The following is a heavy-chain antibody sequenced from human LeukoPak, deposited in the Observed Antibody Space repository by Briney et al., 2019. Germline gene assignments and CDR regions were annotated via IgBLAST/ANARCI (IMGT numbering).Heavy chain of an antibody. CDR3: ARAVAGTADFDY. CDR1: GGSISSYY. D-gene: IGHD6-19*01. J-gene: IGHJ4*02. V-gene: IGHV4-4*07. Sequence: SETLSLTCIVSGGSISSYYWSWIRQPAGKGLEWIGRISSSGSTHYNASLKSRVTMSVDTSENRFSLRLTSVTAADTGVYYCARAVAGTADFDYWGQGTLVTVSS. CDR2: ISSSGST.